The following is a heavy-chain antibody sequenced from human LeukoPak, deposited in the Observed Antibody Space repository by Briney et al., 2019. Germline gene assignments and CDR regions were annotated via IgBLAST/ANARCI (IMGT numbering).Heavy chain of an antibody. J-gene: IGHJ4*02. D-gene: IGHD3-10*01. V-gene: IGHV4-34*01. CDR1: GGSFSGYY. CDR2: INHSGST. CDR3: ARGHEWVGSGSPLLKLGVYFDY. Sequence: SETLSLTCAVYGGSFSGYYWSWIRQPPGKGLEWIGEINHSGSTNYNPSLKSRVTISVDTSKNQFSLKLSSVTAADTAVYYCARGHEWVGSGSPLLKLGVYFDYWGQGTLVTVSS.